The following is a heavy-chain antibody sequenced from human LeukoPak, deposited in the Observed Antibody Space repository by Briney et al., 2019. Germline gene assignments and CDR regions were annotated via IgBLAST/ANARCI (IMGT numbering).Heavy chain of an antibody. J-gene: IGHJ4*02. CDR1: GFTFGGFA. Sequence: PGGSLRLSCAASGFTFGGFAMHWVRQAPVRGLEWVSLVTGGGTTYYANSVKGRFTISRDNSKNTLYLQMGSLRADDMAVYYCARATNSYGGNSDFWGQGTLVTVSS. CDR3: ARATNSYGGNSDF. V-gene: IGHV3-64*01. CDR2: VTGGGTT. D-gene: IGHD4-23*01.